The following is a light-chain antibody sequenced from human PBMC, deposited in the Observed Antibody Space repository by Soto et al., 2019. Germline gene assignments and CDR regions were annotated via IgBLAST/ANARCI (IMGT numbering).Light chain of an antibody. CDR2: SNN. CDR3: QSFDSSLSDGV. CDR1: SSNIGASYD. Sequence: QSALTQPPSVSGAPGQRVTISCTGGSSNIGASYDVHWYQHLPGPAPTLLIYSNNKRPSGAPDRFSGSRSDTSASLAITGLQAEDEDHDYCQSFDSSLSDGVFGGGTKLTVL. J-gene: IGLJ3*02. V-gene: IGLV1-40*01.